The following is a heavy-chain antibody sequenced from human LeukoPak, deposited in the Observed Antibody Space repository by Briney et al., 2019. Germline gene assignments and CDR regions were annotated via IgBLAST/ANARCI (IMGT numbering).Heavy chain of an antibody. J-gene: IGHJ4*02. D-gene: IGHD2-2*01. CDR2: IYYSGST. CDR1: GGSISSGDYY. Sequence: SQTLSLTSTVSGGSISSGDYYWSWIRQPPGKGLEWIGYIYYSGSTYYNPSLKSRVTISVDTSKNQFSLKLSSVTAADTAVYYCAREGIVVVPAAMNWGQGTLVTVSS. V-gene: IGHV4-30-4*08. CDR3: AREGIVVVPAAMN.